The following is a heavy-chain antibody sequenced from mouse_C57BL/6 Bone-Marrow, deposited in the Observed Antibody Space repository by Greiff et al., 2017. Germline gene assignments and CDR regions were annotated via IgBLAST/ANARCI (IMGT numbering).Heavy chain of an antibody. CDR2: IYPGDGDT. Sequence: VQLQQSGAELVKPGASVQISCKASGYAFSSYWMNWVKQRPGKGLEWIGQIYPGDGDTNYNGKFKGKATLTADKSSSKAYMQLSSLTSEDSAVYLCERDYYGSSSFYTWGQGNTLTVA. J-gene: IGHJ2*01. D-gene: IGHD1-1*01. CDR1: GYAFSSYW. CDR3: ERDYYGSSSFYT. V-gene: IGHV1-80*01.